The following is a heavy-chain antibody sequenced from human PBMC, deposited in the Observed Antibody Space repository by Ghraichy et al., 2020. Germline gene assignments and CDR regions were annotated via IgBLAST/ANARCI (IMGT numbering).Heavy chain of an antibody. J-gene: IGHJ4*02. CDR3: AKVGNQFDY. D-gene: IGHD1-14*01. CDR2: ISDSGGST. Sequence: GESLNISCAASGFTFSSYSMSWVRQTPGKGLEWVSTISDSGGSTYYADSVRGRFTISRDNSKNTLYLQMNGLRAEDTAVYYCAKVGNQFDYWGQGTLVTVSS. CDR1: GFTFSSYS. V-gene: IGHV3-23*01.